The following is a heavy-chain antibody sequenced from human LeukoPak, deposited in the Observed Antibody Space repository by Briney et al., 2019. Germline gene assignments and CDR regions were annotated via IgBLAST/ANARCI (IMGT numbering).Heavy chain of an antibody. D-gene: IGHD3-3*01. CDR1: GFTFNNYA. J-gene: IGHJ2*01. CDR2: ISGRGGTT. Sequence: PGGSLRLSCAASGFTFNNYAMTWVRQAPGKGLQWVSSISGRGGTTNYADSVKGRFIISRDNSKNTVDLQMNSLRAEDTAVYFCAKDFWSGYINWYFDLWGRGTLVIVSS. V-gene: IGHV3-23*01. CDR3: AKDFWSGYINWYFDL.